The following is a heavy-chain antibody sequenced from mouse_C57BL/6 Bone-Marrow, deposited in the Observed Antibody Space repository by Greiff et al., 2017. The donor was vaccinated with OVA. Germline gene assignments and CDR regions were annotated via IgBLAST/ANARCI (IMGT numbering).Heavy chain of an antibody. Sequence: EVKLVESEGGLVQPGSSMKLSCTASGFTFSDYYMAWVRQVPEKGLEWVANINYDGSSTYYLDSLKSRFIISRDNAKNILYLQMSSLKSEDTATYYCARGKDYSNYAYYAMDYWGQGTSVTVSS. V-gene: IGHV5-16*01. J-gene: IGHJ4*01. CDR1: GFTFSDYY. CDR2: INYDGSST. D-gene: IGHD2-5*01. CDR3: ARGKDYSNYAYYAMDY.